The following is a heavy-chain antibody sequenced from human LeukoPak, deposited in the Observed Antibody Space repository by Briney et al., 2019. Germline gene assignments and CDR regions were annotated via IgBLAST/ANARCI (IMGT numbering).Heavy chain of an antibody. CDR2: INPNTGDR. V-gene: IGHV1-8*03. Sequence: ASLKVSCKASGYTFTNYHINWVRQAPGQGLEWMGWINPNTGDRGYAQKFRGRVSITSDTSISTAYMELGSPRSEDTAVYFCARTTSLTASGYDYWGQGTLVTVSS. J-gene: IGHJ4*02. CDR1: GYTFTNYH. D-gene: IGHD4-17*01. CDR3: ARTTSLTASGYDY.